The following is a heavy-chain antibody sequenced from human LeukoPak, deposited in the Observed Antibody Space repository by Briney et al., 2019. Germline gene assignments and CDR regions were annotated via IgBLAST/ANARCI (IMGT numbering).Heavy chain of an antibody. V-gene: IGHV4-4*07. CDR2: IYTSGST. J-gene: IGHJ4*02. CDR1: GGSISSYY. D-gene: IGHD3-3*01. CDR3: VRWSENYWAFDY. Sequence: SETLSLTCTVSGGSISSYYWSWIRQPAGKGLEWIGRIYTSGSTNYNPSLKSRVTMSVDTSKNQVFLRLTSVTAADTAVYYCVRWSENYWAFDYWGQGTLVTVSS.